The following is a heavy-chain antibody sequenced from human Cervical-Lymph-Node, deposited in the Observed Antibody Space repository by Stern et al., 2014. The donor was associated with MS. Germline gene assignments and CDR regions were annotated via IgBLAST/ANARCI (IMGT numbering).Heavy chain of an antibody. V-gene: IGHV3-11*01. J-gene: IGHJ4*02. CDR1: GFTFSDYY. Sequence: VHLVESGGGLVKPGGSLRLSCAASGFTFSDYYMSWIRQAPGKGLEWVSYISSSGSTIYYADSVKGRFTISRDNAKNSLYLQMNSLRAEDTAVYYCARARSSSRFRHSPSFDYWGQGTLVTVSS. D-gene: IGHD2-2*01. CDR3: ARARSSSRFRHSPSFDY. CDR2: ISSSGSTI.